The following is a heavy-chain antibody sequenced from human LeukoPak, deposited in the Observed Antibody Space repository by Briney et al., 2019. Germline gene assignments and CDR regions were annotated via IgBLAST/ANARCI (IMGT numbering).Heavy chain of an antibody. Sequence: SSVKVSCKASGGTFSSYAISWVRQAPGQGLEWMGGIIPIFGTANYAQKFQGRVTITADKSTSTAYMELSSLRSEDTAVYYCARAQAPLRYFDWLLWGYFDYWGQGTLVTVSS. J-gene: IGHJ4*02. CDR2: IIPIFGTA. D-gene: IGHD3-9*01. CDR1: GGTFSSYA. V-gene: IGHV1-69*06. CDR3: ARAQAPLRYFDWLLWGYFDY.